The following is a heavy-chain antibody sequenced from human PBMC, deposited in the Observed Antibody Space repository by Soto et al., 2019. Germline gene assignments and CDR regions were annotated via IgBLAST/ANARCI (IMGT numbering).Heavy chain of an antibody. J-gene: IGHJ4*02. V-gene: IGHV1-2*04. Sequence: GASVKVSRKGSGFTFTDHYMRWVRQAPGQGLQGMGWINLNSGGKNYAQKFQHWVTMTRDTSISTAYMEVRGPTSDDTAVYFCARGPFIYSTTWPDYWGQGTLVTVSS. CDR1: GFTFTDHY. D-gene: IGHD6-13*01. CDR3: ARGPFIYSTTWPDY. CDR2: INLNSGGK.